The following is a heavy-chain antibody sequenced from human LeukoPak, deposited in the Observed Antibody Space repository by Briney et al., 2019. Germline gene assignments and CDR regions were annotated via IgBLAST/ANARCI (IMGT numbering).Heavy chain of an antibody. J-gene: IGHJ4*02. V-gene: IGHV4-34*01. CDR3: ASMQNDYGDYGLDY. D-gene: IGHD4-17*01. CDR1: GGSFSGYY. Sequence: SETLSLTCAVYGGSFSGYYWSWIRQPPGKGLEWSGEINHSGSTNYNPSLKSRVTISVDTSKNQFSLKLSSVTAADTAVYYCASMQNDYGDYGLDYWGQGTLVTVSS. CDR2: INHSGST.